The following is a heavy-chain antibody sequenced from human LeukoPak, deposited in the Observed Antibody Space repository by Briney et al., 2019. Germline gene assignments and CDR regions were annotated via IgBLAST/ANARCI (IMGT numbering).Heavy chain of an antibody. CDR1: GFTFSNYG. Sequence: GRSLRLSCAASGFTFSNYGMHWVRQAPGKGLEWVAVITYDGSNKYYADSVKGRFTISRDNAKNTLYLQMNSLRAEDTALYYCAKDLVAVAGTLNYYCDGMDVWGQGTTVTVSS. J-gene: IGHJ6*02. CDR3: AKDLVAVAGTLNYYCDGMDV. V-gene: IGHV3-30*18. D-gene: IGHD6-19*01. CDR2: ITYDGSNK.